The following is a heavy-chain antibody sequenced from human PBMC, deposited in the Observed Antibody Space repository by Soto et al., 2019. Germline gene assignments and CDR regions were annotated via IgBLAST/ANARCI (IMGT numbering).Heavy chain of an antibody. Sequence: SEPLSVTCSVSGGSSSSSSYYWGWKSQPPGKGLEWIGSIYYSGSTYYNPSLKSRVTISVDTSKNQFSLKLSSVTAADTAVYYCAKLTATVSTYYFDYWVQGTLVTVSS. V-gene: IGHV4-39*01. J-gene: IGHJ4*02. CDR3: AKLTATVSTYYFDY. CDR2: IYYSGST. D-gene: IGHD4-17*01. CDR1: GGSSSSSSYY.